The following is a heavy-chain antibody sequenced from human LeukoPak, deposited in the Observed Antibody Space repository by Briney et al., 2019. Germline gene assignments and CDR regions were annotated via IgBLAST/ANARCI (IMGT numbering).Heavy chain of an antibody. CDR1: GYTFTSYY. CDR3: AGSSHQRNWFDP. Sequence: ASVKVSCKASGYTFTSYYMHWVRQAPGQGLEWMGIINPSGGSTSYAQEFQDRLTVTRDTSTSTIYMELSSLRSEDTAVYYCAGSSHQRNWFDPWGQGTLVIVSS. V-gene: IGHV1-46*01. D-gene: IGHD1-26*01. J-gene: IGHJ5*02. CDR2: INPSGGST.